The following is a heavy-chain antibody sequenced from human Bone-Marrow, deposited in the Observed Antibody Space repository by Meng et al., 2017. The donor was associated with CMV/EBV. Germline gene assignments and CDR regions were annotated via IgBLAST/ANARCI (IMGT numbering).Heavy chain of an antibody. D-gene: IGHD3-3*01. CDR3: ARLVTIFGVTHY. J-gene: IGHJ4*02. Sequence: LRLSCTVSGDSISSGGYYWSWIRQHPGKGLEWIGYIYYSGSPYYRPSLKSRITISIDTSKNHFCMKLSSVSAADKAVYYCARLVTIFGVTHYWGQGILVTVSS. CDR1: GDSISSGGYY. CDR2: IYYSGSP. V-gene: IGHV4-31*03.